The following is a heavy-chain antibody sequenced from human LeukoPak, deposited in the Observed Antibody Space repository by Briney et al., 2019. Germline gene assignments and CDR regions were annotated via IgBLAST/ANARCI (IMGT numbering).Heavy chain of an antibody. J-gene: IGHJ4*02. CDR3: ARVRHYGVYDY. Sequence: GGSLRLSCVASGFPFSSYWMTWVRQAPGKGLEWVAVISYDGSNKYYADSVKGRFTISRDNSKNTLYLQMNSLRAEDTAVYYCARVRHYGVYDYWGQGTLVTVSS. CDR2: ISYDGSNK. V-gene: IGHV3-30-3*01. CDR1: GFPFSSYW. D-gene: IGHD4-17*01.